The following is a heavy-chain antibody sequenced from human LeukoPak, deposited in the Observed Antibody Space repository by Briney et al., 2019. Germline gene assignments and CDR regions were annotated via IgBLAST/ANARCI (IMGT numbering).Heavy chain of an antibody. Sequence: PGGSLRLSCAASGLSFSSHWMTWVRQAPGKGLEWVANINQDGGRENYVDSVKGRFSISRDNAKNSLFLQMHSLRVEDTAVYYCATTFPYCSDGTCAPGGQGALVTVSS. CDR3: ATTFPYCSDGTCAP. V-gene: IGHV3-7*01. D-gene: IGHD2-15*01. J-gene: IGHJ4*02. CDR2: INQDGGRE. CDR1: GLSFSSHW.